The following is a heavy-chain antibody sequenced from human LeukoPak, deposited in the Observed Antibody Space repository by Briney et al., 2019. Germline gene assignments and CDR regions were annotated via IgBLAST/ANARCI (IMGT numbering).Heavy chain of an antibody. D-gene: IGHD3-22*01. CDR2: INHSGST. J-gene: IGHJ3*02. Sequence: SETLSLTCAVYGGSFSGYYWSWIRQPPGKGLEWIGEINHSGSTNYNPSLKSRVTISVDTSKNQFSLKLSSVTAADTAVYYCARHDDYYDSDDAFDIWGQGTMVTVSS. V-gene: IGHV4-34*01. CDR3: ARHDDYYDSDDAFDI. CDR1: GGSFSGYY.